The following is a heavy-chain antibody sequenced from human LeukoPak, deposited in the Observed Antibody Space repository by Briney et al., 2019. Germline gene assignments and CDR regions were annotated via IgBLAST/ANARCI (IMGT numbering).Heavy chain of an antibody. Sequence: PSETLSLTCTVSGGSISSYYWNWIRQPPGKGLEWIGYVYYSGSINYNPSLKSRVTISLDTSKNQFSLELSSVTAADTAVYYCARGDDYKSTYFEYWGQGTLVTVSS. CDR3: ARGDDYKSTYFEY. J-gene: IGHJ4*02. D-gene: IGHD5-12*01. CDR2: VYYSGSI. V-gene: IGHV4-59*01. CDR1: GGSISSYY.